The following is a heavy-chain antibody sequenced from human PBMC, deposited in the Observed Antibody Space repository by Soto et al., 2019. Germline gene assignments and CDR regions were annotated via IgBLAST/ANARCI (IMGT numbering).Heavy chain of an antibody. V-gene: IGHV3-13*01. CDR2: ISTAGNT. CDR1: GFTFSNYD. Sequence: GGSLRLSCAASGFTFSNYDMHWVRQATGKGLEWVSTISTAGNTYSPGSVKGRFTISRENAKNSLYLQMNSLRVDDTAVYYCARGRDSGLYYFDDWGQGTLVTVSS. J-gene: IGHJ4*02. CDR3: ARGRDSGLYYFDD. D-gene: IGHD2-21*01.